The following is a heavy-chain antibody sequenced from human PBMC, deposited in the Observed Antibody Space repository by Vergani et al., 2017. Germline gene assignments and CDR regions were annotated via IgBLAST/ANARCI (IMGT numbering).Heavy chain of an antibody. V-gene: IGHV3-74*01. CDR3: ARDLTYYYDSSGYDQGYYFDY. J-gene: IGHJ4*02. CDR2: INSDGSST. D-gene: IGHD3-22*01. CDR1: GFTFSSYA. Sequence: EVQLLESGGGLVQPGGSLRLSCAASGFTFSSYAMSWVRQAPGKGLEWVSRINSDGSSTSYADSVKGRFTISRDNAKNTLYLQMNSLRAEDTAVYYCARDLTYYYDSSGYDQGYYFDYWGQGTLVTVSS.